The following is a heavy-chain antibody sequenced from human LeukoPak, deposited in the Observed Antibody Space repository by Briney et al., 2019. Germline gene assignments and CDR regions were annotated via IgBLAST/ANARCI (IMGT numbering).Heavy chain of an antibody. J-gene: IGHJ4*02. Sequence: GGSRRLSCVPSGFTFRNYYMHWAGKFPGKGLVWVLSISGDWSSIFYADSVKGPFPLSRDNAKNPLYVQMNRLRADDSAVYYCARSSNGVYIQWGQGTLVTVSS. V-gene: IGHV3-74*01. D-gene: IGHD2-8*01. CDR2: ISGDWSSI. CDR3: ARSSNGVYIQ. CDR1: GFTFRNYY.